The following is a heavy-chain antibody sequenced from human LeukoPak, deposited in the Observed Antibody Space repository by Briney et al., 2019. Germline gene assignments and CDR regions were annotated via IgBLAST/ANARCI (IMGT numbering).Heavy chain of an antibody. CDR3: AKELTPDRSGFDAFDI. Sequence: GGSLRLSCAASGFTFSGYEMDWVRQTPGKGLEWVSYISSSANTIYYADSVKGRFTISRDNAKNSLYLQMNSLRAEDTAVYYCAKELTPDRSGFDAFDIWGQGTMVTVSS. CDR1: GFTFSGYE. D-gene: IGHD3-22*01. CDR2: ISSSANTI. J-gene: IGHJ3*02. V-gene: IGHV3-48*03.